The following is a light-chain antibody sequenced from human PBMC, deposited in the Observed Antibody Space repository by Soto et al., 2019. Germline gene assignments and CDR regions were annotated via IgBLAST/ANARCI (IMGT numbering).Light chain of an antibody. J-gene: IGKJ1*01. V-gene: IGKV3-20*01. Sequence: EIVLTQSPGTLSLSPGERAPLSCRASQSVSNYYLAWYQQKPGQAPRLLIDGASNRATGIPDRFSGSGSGTDFTLTISRLEPDDFAVYYCQQYGSSGTFGQGTKVDIK. CDR1: QSVSNYY. CDR3: QQYGSSGT. CDR2: GAS.